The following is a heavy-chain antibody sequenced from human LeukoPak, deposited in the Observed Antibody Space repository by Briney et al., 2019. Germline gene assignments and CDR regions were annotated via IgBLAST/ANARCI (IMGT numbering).Heavy chain of an antibody. J-gene: IGHJ4*02. CDR2: ISGSGGST. CDR1: GFTFSSYA. CDR3: AKSRSLDIVLMVYADFDY. Sequence: PGGSLRLSCAASGFTFSSYAMSWVRRAPGKGLEWVSAISGSGGSTYFADSVKGRFTISRDNSKNTLSLQMNSLRAEDTAVYYCAKSRSLDIVLMVYADFDYWGQGTLVTVSS. D-gene: IGHD2-8*01. V-gene: IGHV3-23*01.